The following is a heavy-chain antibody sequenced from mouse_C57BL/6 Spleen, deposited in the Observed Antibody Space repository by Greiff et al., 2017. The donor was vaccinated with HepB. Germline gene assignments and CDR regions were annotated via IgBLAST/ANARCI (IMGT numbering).Heavy chain of an antibody. D-gene: IGHD2-3*01. J-gene: IGHJ2*01. CDR1: GFTFSSYA. CDR2: ISSGGDYI. Sequence: EVKLVESGEGLVKPGGSLKLSCAASGFTFSSYAMSWVRQTPEKRLEWVAYISSGGDYIYYADTVKGRFTISRDNARNTLYLQMSSLKSEDTAMYYCTRDEGGYYSFDYWGQGTTLTVSS. CDR3: TRDEGGYYSFDY. V-gene: IGHV5-9-1*02.